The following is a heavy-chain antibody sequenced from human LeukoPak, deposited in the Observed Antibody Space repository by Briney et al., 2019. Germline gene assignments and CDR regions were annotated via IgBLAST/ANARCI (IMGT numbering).Heavy chain of an antibody. CDR1: GFTFSDYY. V-gene: IGHV3-11*01. Sequence: GGSLRLSCAASGFTFSDYYMSWIRQAPGKGLEWVSYISSSGSTIYYADSVKGRFTISRDNAKNSLYLQMNSLRAEDTAVYYCARVVVDCSSTGCHYYYMDVWGKGTTVTVSS. CDR2: ISSSGSTI. CDR3: ARVVVDCSSTGCHYYYMDV. D-gene: IGHD2-2*01. J-gene: IGHJ6*03.